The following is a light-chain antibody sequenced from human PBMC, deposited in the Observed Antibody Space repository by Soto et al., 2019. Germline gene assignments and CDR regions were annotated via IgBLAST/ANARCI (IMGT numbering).Light chain of an antibody. Sequence: EIVLTQSPATLSLSPGERATLSCRASQSVSRHLAWYQQKPGQAPRLLIYDASNRATGIPARFSGSGSVTDFILTISSLEPEDFAVYYCQQRNNWPPVTFGGGTKVEIK. CDR2: DAS. CDR3: QQRNNWPPVT. CDR1: QSVSRH. V-gene: IGKV3-11*01. J-gene: IGKJ4*01.